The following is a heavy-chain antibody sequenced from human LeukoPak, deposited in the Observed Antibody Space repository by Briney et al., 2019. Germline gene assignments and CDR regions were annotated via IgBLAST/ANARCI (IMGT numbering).Heavy chain of an antibody. J-gene: IGHJ5*02. D-gene: IGHD6-19*01. CDR2: VYYTGST. V-gene: IGHV4-61*01. Sequence: SETLSLTCTVSGGCVSSGSYYWSWIRQPPGKGLEWIGYVYYTGSTNYNPSLKSRVTISVDTSKNQFSLKLTSVTAADTAVYYCARSGVGVAGTDRWGQGTLVTVSS. CDR1: GGCVSSGSYY. CDR3: ARSGVGVAGTDR.